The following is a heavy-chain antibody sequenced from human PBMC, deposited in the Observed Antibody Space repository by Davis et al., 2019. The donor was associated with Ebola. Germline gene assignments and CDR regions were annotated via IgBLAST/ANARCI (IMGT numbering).Heavy chain of an antibody. V-gene: IGHV4-39*01. CDR1: GGSISSSSYY. CDR2: IYYSGST. J-gene: IGHJ3*02. Sequence: PSETLSLTCTVSGGSISSSSYYWGWIRQPPGKGLEWIGSIYYSGSTCYNPSLKSRVTISVDTSKNQFSLKLSSVTAADTAVYYCARYCTGGVCSFTDAFDIWGQGTMVTVSS. D-gene: IGHD2-8*02. CDR3: ARYCTGGVCSFTDAFDI.